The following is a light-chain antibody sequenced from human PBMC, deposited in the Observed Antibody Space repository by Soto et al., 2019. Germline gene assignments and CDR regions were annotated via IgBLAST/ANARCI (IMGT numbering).Light chain of an antibody. J-gene: IGKJ5*01. CDR2: GAS. CDR3: QQYAGPPTT. V-gene: IGKV3-20*01. CDR1: QSVSNNY. Sequence: EIVLTQSPGTLSLSPGERATLSCRASQSVSNNYLAWYQQKPGQAPRLLIYGASNRATGIPDRFSGGGSGTDFTLTISRLEPEDFAVYFCQQYAGPPTTFGQGTRLEIK.